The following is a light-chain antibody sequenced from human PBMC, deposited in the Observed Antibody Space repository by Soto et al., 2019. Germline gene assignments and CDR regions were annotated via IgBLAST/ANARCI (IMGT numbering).Light chain of an antibody. J-gene: IGKJ1*01. CDR2: AAS. CDR3: LQDYNYPWT. V-gene: IGKV1-6*01. CDR1: QGIRND. Sequence: AIQMTQSPSSQSASVGDRVTITCRASQGIRNDLGWYQQKPGKAPKLLIYAASSIQSGVPSRFSGSGSGTDFPLTISRLQPEYFATYYCLQDYNYPWTFGQETKVEIK.